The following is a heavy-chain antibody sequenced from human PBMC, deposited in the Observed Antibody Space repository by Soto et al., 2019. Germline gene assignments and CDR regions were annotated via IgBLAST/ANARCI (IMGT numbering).Heavy chain of an antibody. J-gene: IGHJ4*02. CDR3: AKGALKLYRTTLDS. Sequence: QVRLHESGPGLVKPSETLSLSCSVSGVSVNSYFWFWVRQTPARGLDWIGYIDYTGSANYNPSLITRVSLSIVPADNHYSLRMTSVTAAAAAVYYCAKGALKLYRTTLDSWGQGALVTVSS. D-gene: IGHD2-2*02. CDR1: GVSVNSYF. V-gene: IGHV4-59*02. CDR2: IDYTGSA.